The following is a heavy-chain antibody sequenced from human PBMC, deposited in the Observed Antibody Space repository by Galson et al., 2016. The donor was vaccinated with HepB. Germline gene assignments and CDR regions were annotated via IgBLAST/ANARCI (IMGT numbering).Heavy chain of an antibody. CDR3: AKDIGPYGSGSYYGLNGMGV. CDR2: ISWNSGSI. CDR1: GFTFDDYA. J-gene: IGHJ6*02. D-gene: IGHD3-10*01. V-gene: IGHV3-9*01. Sequence: SLRISCAASGFTFDDYAMHRVRQPPGKGLEWVSGISWNSGSIGYADSVKGRFTIARDNAKNSLYLQMNSLRDEDTALYYCAKDIGPYGSGSYYGLNGMGVWGQGTTVTVSS.